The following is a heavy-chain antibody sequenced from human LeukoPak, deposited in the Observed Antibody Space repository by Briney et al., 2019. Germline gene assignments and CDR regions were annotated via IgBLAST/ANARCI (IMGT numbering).Heavy chain of an antibody. D-gene: IGHD6-19*01. CDR2: INHGGST. V-gene: IGHV4-34*01. CDR3: ARYVAADKYFQH. J-gene: IGHJ1*01. CDR1: GGSFSGYY. Sequence: SETLSLTCAVYGGSFSGYYWSWIRQPPGKGLEWIGEINHGGSTNYNPSLKSRVTISVDTSKNQFSLKLSSVTAADTAVYYCARYVAADKYFQHWDQGTLVTVSS.